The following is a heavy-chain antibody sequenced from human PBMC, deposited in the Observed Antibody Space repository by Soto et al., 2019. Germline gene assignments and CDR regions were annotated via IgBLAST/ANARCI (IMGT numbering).Heavy chain of an antibody. CDR2: INHSGST. CDR1: GGSFSGYY. D-gene: IGHD2-8*02. CDR3: ARDKITGLFDY. V-gene: IGHV4-34*01. Sequence: QVQLQQWGAGLLKPSETLSLTCAVYGGSFSGYYWTWIRQPPGPGLEWIGEINHSGSTTYNPSLKSRVTISVDTSKTQFSLKLTSVTAADTAVYYCARDKITGLFDYWGQGTLVTVSS. J-gene: IGHJ4*02.